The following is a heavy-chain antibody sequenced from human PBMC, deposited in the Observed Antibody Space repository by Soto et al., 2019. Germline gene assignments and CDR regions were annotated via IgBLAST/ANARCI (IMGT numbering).Heavy chain of an antibody. J-gene: IGHJ6*03. D-gene: IGHD2-2*01. V-gene: IGHV3-23*01. CDR2: ISGSGGST. Sequence: GGSLRLSCAASGFTFSSYAMSWVRQAPGKGLEWVSAISGSGGSTYYADSVKGRFTISRDNSKNTLYLQMNNLRAEDTAVYYCAKSDCSSTSCRPNLYYYYYMDVWGKGTTVTVSS. CDR1: GFTFSSYA. CDR3: AKSDCSSTSCRPNLYYYYYMDV.